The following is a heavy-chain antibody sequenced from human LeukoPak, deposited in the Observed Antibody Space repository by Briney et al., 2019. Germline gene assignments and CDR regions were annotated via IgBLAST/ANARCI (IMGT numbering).Heavy chain of an antibody. V-gene: IGHV3-7*01. CDR3: ARVYSSSWYEVGGYYYYMDV. Sequence: GGSLRLSCAASGFTFSSYWMSWVRQAPGKGLEWVANIKQDGSEKYYVDSVKGRFTISRDNAKNSPYLQMNSLRAEDTAVYYCARVYSSSWYEVGGYYYYMDVWGKGTTVTISS. J-gene: IGHJ6*03. CDR1: GFTFSSYW. D-gene: IGHD6-13*01. CDR2: IKQDGSEK.